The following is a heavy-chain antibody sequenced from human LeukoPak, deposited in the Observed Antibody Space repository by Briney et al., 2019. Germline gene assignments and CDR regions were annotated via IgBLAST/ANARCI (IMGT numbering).Heavy chain of an antibody. J-gene: IGHJ4*02. D-gene: IGHD5-24*01. Sequence: SETQSLTCTVSGGSISSSSYYWGWIRQPPGKGLEWIGSIYYSGSTYYNPSLKSRVTISVDTSKNQFSLKLSSVTAADTAVYYCARHDDGYDDYWGQGTLVTVSS. CDR3: ARHDDGYDDY. V-gene: IGHV4-39*01. CDR1: GGSISSSSYY. CDR2: IYYSGST.